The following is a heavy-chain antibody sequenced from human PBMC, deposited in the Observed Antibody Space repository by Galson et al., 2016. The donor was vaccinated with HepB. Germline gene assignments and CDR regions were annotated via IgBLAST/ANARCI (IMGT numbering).Heavy chain of an antibody. V-gene: IGHV3-7*03. D-gene: IGHD3-9*01. CDR2: IKYDGTEM. CDR1: GFTFRDYW. Sequence: SLRLSCAASGFTFRDYWMSWVRQAPGKGLDWVASIKYDGTEMRYADSVRGRFTVSRDNARGSLYLHMSSLRVEDTAVYYCARLFDSMTIFDYWGQGIVVTVSS. J-gene: IGHJ4*02. CDR3: ARLFDSMTIFDY.